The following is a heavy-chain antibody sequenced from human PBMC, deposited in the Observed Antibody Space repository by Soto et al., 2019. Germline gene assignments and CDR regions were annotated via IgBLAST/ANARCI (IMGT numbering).Heavy chain of an antibody. D-gene: IGHD3-22*01. Sequence: GASVKVSCKASGDTFSSYAINWVRQAPGQGLEWMGGIILMFGTANYAQKFKGRVTITAGESTSTVYMELSSLRSEDTAVYYCARVGPAHYYDSSGYYSPLDYWGQGALVTVSS. CDR3: ARVGPAHYYDSSGYYSPLDY. V-gene: IGHV1-69*13. J-gene: IGHJ4*02. CDR1: GDTFSSYA. CDR2: IILMFGTA.